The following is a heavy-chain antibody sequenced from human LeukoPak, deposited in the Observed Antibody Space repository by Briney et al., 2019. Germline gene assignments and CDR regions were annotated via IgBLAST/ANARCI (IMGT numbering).Heavy chain of an antibody. Sequence: SETLSLTCTVSGASISSYYWSWIRQSPGKGLEWIGYIYYSGRTNYNPSLKSRVPISVDTSKNQFSLKLSSVTAADTAVYYCARSAAATGRFDPWGQGTLVTVSS. CDR2: IYYSGRT. V-gene: IGHV4-59*12. CDR3: ARSAAATGRFDP. CDR1: GASISSYY. D-gene: IGHD6-13*01. J-gene: IGHJ5*02.